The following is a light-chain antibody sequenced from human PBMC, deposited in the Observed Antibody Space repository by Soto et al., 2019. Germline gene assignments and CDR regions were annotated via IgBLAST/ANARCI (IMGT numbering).Light chain of an antibody. V-gene: IGLV2-8*01. CDR3: SSYAGSSNV. CDR2: EVN. CDR1: SSDVGGYNY. J-gene: IGLJ1*01. Sequence: QSALTQPPSASGSPGQSVAISCTGTSSDVGGYNYVSWYQQHPGKAPKLMIYEVNKPPSGVPDRFSGSKSGNTACLTVCGLQAEDEADYYCSSYAGSSNVFGTGTKLPS.